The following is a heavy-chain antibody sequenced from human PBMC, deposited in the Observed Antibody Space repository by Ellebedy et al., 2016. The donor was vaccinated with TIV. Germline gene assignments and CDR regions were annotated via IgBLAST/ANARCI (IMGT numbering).Heavy chain of an antibody. CDR1: GGSISSYY. V-gene: IGHV4-59*01. CDR2: IYYSGST. CDR3: ARGAADFLWIQL. Sequence: MPSETLSLTCTVSGGSISSYYWSWIRQPPGKGLEWIGYIYYSGSTNYNPSLKSRVTISVDTSKNQFSLKLSSVTAADTAVYYCARGAADFLWIQLWGQGTLVTVSS. J-gene: IGHJ4*02. D-gene: IGHD5-18*01.